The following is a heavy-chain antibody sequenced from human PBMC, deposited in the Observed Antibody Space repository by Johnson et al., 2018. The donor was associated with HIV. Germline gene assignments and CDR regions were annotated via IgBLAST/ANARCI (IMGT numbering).Heavy chain of an antibody. CDR1: GFTFSSYG. Sequence: QMQLVESGGGVVQPGGSLRLSCAASGFTFSSYGMHWVRQAPGKGLEWVAFIRYDGSNKYYADSVKGRFTISRDNSKNTLYLQMNSLRAEDTAVYFCAREGTYEPRHRIYDYGDYPTFDFWGQGTMVTVSS. CDR2: IRYDGSNK. CDR3: AREGTYEPRHRIYDYGDYPTFDF. J-gene: IGHJ3*01. V-gene: IGHV3-30*02. D-gene: IGHD4-17*01.